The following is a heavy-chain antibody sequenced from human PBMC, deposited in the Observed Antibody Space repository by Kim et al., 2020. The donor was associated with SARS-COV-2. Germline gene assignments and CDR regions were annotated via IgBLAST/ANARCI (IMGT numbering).Heavy chain of an antibody. V-gene: IGHV5-10-1*01. D-gene: IGHD2-2*01. Sequence: GESLKIPCKGSGYSFTSYWISWVRQMPGKGLEWMGRIDPSDSYTNYSPSFQGHVTISADKSISTAYLQWSSLKASDTAMYYCARGYCSSTSCYGGGWFDPRVQGTLVTVS. CDR3: ARGYCSSTSCYGGGWFDP. CDR1: GYSFTSYW. CDR2: IDPSDSYT. J-gene: IGHJ5*02.